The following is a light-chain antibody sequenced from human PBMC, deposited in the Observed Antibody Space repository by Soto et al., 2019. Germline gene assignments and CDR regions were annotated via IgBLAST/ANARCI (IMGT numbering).Light chain of an antibody. J-gene: IGKJ1*01. CDR1: QSLSNNIY. CDR2: GAY. V-gene: IGKV3-20*01. CDR3: QQYGNSPQT. Sequence: EIVMTQSPATLYVSPGERATLSCSASQSLSNNIYLAWYQQKPGQAPRLLIYGAYSRATGIPNRFSGSGSGTDFTLTISRLEPEDFAVYYCQQYGNSPQTVGQGTKVEIK.